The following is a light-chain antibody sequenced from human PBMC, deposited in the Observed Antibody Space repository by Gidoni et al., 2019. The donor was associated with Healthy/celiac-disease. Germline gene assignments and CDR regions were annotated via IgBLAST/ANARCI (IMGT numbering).Light chain of an antibody. V-gene: IGLV1-47*01. CDR1: SSNIGSNY. CDR2: RNN. Sequence: QSVLTQPPSASGTPGQRVTISCSGRSSNIGSNYVYWYQQLPGTAPQLLIYRNNPRPAGVPDRFSGSKSGTSASLAISGLRSEDEADYYCAAWDNSLSGQVVGGGTKLTVL. J-gene: IGLJ2*01. CDR3: AAWDNSLSGQV.